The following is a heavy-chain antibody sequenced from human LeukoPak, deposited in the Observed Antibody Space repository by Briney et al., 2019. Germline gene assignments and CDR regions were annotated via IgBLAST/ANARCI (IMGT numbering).Heavy chain of an antibody. CDR2: IYYSGST. J-gene: IGHJ6*02. CDR3: ARCPPPYIVVVPAAPYYYYGMDV. CDR1: GGSISSYY. D-gene: IGHD2-2*01. Sequence: SETLSLTCTVSGGSISSYYWSWIRQPPGKGLEWIGYIYYSGSTNYNPSLKSRVTISVDTSKNQFSLKLSSVTAADTAVYYCARCPPPYIVVVPAAPYYYYGMDVWGQGTTVTVSS. V-gene: IGHV4-59*12.